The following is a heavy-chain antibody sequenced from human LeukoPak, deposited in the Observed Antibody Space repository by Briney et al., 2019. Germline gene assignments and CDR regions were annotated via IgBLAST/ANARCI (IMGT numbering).Heavy chain of an antibody. J-gene: IGHJ6*02. CDR2: INHSGRT. V-gene: IGHV4-34*01. CDR1: GGSFSGYY. CDR3: ARVRIAAAGTAYYYYGMDV. Sequence: KPSETLSLTCAVYGGSFSGYYWSWIRQPPGKGLEWIGEINHSGRTNYNPSLKSRVTISVDTSKNQFSLKLSSVTAADTAVYYCARVRIAAAGTAYYYYGMDVWGQGTTVTVSS. D-gene: IGHD6-13*01.